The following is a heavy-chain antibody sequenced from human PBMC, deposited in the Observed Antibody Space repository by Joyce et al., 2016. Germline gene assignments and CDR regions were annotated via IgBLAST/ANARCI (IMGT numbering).Heavy chain of an antibody. CDR1: GGSISSGNHY. CDR3: VREGSAYYTYNYDGMDV. Sequence: QVQLQESGPGLVKPSETLSLTCSVSGGSISSGNHYWTWIRQTPGTGLEWIGRIYYSGITNYNPSLKSRVSISVETSKNQFSLNLTSVTAADTAVYYCVREGSAYYTYNYDGMDVWGQGTTVTVSS. J-gene: IGHJ6*02. CDR2: IYYSGIT. V-gene: IGHV4-61*01. D-gene: IGHD3-3*01.